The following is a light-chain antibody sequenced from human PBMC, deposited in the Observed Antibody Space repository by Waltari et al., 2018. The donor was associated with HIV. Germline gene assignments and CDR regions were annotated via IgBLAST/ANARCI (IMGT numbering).Light chain of an antibody. CDR3: IQGLEVPRT. Sequence: SISCRSTQSRLHSSSHNFLDWYVQKPGQSPQLLIYMASSRASGVPDRFSGSGSGTEFTLKISRVEAGDVGIYYCIQGLEVPRTFGQGTRVEIK. CDR2: MAS. V-gene: IGKV2-28*01. CDR1: QSRLHSSSHNF. J-gene: IGKJ1*01.